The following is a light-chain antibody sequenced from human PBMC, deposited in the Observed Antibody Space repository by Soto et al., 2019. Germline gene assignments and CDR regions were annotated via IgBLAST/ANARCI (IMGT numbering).Light chain of an antibody. V-gene: IGKV1-12*01. Sequence: DIQMTQSPSSVSASVGDRVTITCRAIQGVNTWLAWYQKKPGKAPELLVYEASSLHSGVPSRFSGSGSGTDFTLTISSLQPEDFATYYCQQANSFPLTFGGGTKVEVQ. J-gene: IGKJ4*01. CDR1: QGVNTW. CDR2: EAS. CDR3: QQANSFPLT.